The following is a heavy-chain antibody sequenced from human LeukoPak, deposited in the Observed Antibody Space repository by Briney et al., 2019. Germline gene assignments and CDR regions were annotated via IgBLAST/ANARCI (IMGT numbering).Heavy chain of an antibody. CDR3: ERGVYYYDFWSGYWET. D-gene: IGHD3-3*01. CDR2: MNPNRGNT. Sequence: ASVKLSCKASGYTFTSYDMNWVRQATGQGLVWMGWMNPNRGNTTYAQTSKGRDTMIRSMSISNAYVELSSLRCEDTDVYYCERGVYYYDFWSGYWETWGQGTLVTVSS. V-gene: IGHV1-8*01. CDR1: GYTFTSYD. J-gene: IGHJ5*02.